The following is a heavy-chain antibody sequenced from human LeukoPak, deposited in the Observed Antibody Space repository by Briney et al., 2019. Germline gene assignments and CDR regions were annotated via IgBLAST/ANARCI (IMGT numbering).Heavy chain of an antibody. CDR3: VRDYHLPDIVVVVAATSGYGMDV. J-gene: IGHJ6*02. V-gene: IGHV3-21*01. CDR2: ISNASRYI. D-gene: IGHD2-15*01. CDR1: GFTFSSYS. Sequence: GGSLRLSCAASGFTFSSYSMNWVRQAPGKGLEWVSSISNASRYIYYADSVKGRFTISRDNAKNSLYLQMNSLRAEDTAVYYCVRDYHLPDIVVVVAATSGYGMDVWGQGTKVTVSS.